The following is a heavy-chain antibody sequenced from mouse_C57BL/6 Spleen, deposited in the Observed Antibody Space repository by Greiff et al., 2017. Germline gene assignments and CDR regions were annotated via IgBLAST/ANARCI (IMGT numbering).Heavy chain of an antibody. Sequence: EVQRVESGEGLVKPGGSLKLSCAASGFTFSSYAMSWVRQTPEKRLEWVAYISSGGDYIYYADTVKGRFTISRDNARNTLYLQMSSLKSEDTAMYYCTIYDYDDGFAYWGQGTLVTVSA. CDR3: TIYDYDDGFAY. CDR2: ISSGGDYI. D-gene: IGHD2-4*01. V-gene: IGHV5-9-1*02. J-gene: IGHJ3*01. CDR1: GFTFSSYA.